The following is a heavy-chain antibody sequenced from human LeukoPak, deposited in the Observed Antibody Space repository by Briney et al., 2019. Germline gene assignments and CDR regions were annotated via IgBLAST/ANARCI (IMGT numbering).Heavy chain of an antibody. J-gene: IGHJ4*02. CDR2: INPSGGST. CDR3: ARDGPKGVDSYGSDY. Sequence: ASVKVSCKASGYTFTSYYMHWVRQAPGQGLEWMGIINPSGGSTSYAQKFQGRVTMTRDTSTSTVYMELSNLRSEDTAVYYCARDGPKGVDSYGSDYWGQGTLVTVSS. D-gene: IGHD5-18*01. CDR1: GYTFTSYY. V-gene: IGHV1-46*01.